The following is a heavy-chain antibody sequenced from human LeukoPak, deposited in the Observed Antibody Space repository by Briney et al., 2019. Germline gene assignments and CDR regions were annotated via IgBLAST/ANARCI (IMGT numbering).Heavy chain of an antibody. CDR2: ISTTGVT. Sequence: SETLSLTCTVSGVSISNFYWTWIRQPAGKGLEWIGRISTTGVTNSNPSLKSRLTMSVDTSKNQFSLHLSFVTAADTAVYYCARGYCTGDGCYFDYFDYWGRGTLVTVSS. V-gene: IGHV4-4*07. CDR3: ARGYCTGDGCYFDYFDY. CDR1: GVSISNFY. J-gene: IGHJ4*02. D-gene: IGHD2-15*01.